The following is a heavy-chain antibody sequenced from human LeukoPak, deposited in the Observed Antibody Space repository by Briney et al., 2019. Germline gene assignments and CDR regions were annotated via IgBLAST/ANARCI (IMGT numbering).Heavy chain of an antibody. CDR3: ARAPGYSFDY. V-gene: IGHV3-30*04. CDR2: ISYDGSNK. Sequence: GGSLRLSCAASGFTFSSYAMHWVRQAPGKGLEWVAVISYDGSNKYYADSVKGRFTISRDNPKNTLYLQMNSLRDEDTAIYYCARAPGYSFDYWGQGTLVTVSS. CDR1: GFTFSSYA. J-gene: IGHJ4*02. D-gene: IGHD1-14*01.